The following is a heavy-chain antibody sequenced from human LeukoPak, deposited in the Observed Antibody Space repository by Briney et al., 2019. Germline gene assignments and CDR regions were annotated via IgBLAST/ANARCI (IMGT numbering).Heavy chain of an antibody. CDR2: IKSKTNGGTT. J-gene: IGHJ4*02. V-gene: IGHV3-15*01. D-gene: IGHD4-17*01. CDR1: GFSFSNAW. CDR3: TKFDYAAFEY. Sequence: PGGSLRLSCVASGFSFSNAWMSWVRQAPGKGLEWVGRIKSKTNGGTTDYAAPVKGRFTISRDDSKNTLYLQMNSLEPEDTAVYYCTKFDYAAFEYWGQGALVTVSS.